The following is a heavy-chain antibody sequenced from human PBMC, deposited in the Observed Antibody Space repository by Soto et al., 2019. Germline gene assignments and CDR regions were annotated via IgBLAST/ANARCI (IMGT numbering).Heavy chain of an antibody. V-gene: IGHV3-23*01. CDR2: SSGSGVNT. D-gene: IGHD2-15*01. Sequence: GWSLRLACAASGFSFTSYSMSWVRQAPGKGLEWVSASSGSGVNTYYADSVKGRFTISRDNSKNTLYLQMNSLRAEDTAVYYCAKSHVVADAFDIWGQGTMVTVSS. J-gene: IGHJ3*02. CDR3: AKSHVVADAFDI. CDR1: GFSFTSYS.